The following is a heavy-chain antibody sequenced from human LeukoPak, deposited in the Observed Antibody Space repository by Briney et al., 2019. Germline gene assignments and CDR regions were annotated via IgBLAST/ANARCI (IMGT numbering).Heavy chain of an antibody. CDR2: IYSGGST. J-gene: IGHJ3*02. D-gene: IGHD7-27*01. V-gene: IGHV3-53*05. CDR3: AKDRARNWGSSFDI. CDR1: GFTVSSNY. Sequence: GGSLRLSCAASGFTVSSNYMSWVRQAPGKGLEWVSVIYSGGSTYYADSVKGRFTISRDNSKNTLYLQMNSLRAEDTAVYYCAKDRARNWGSSFDIWGQGTMVTVSS.